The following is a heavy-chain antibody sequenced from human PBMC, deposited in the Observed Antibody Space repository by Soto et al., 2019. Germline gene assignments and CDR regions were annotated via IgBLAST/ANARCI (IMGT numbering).Heavy chain of an antibody. V-gene: IGHV3-30*18. D-gene: IGHD3-3*01. Sequence: PGGSLRLSCAASGFTFSSYGMHWVRQAPGKGLEWVAVISYDGSNKYYADSVKGRFTISRDNSKNTLYLQMNSLRAEDTAVYYCAKDLDDTDTFYHRSYYYGMDVWGQGTTVTVSS. CDR2: ISYDGSNK. CDR1: GFTFSSYG. CDR3: AKDLDDTDTFYHRSYYYGMDV. J-gene: IGHJ6*02.